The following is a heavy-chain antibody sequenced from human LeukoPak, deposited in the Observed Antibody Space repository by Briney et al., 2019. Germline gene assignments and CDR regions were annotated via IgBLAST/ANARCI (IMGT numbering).Heavy chain of an antibody. CDR1: GFTFSSYG. CDR2: IKQDGSEK. V-gene: IGHV3-7*01. Sequence: GGSLRLSCAASGFTFSSYGMHWVRQAPGKGLEWVANIKQDGSEKYYVDSVKGRFTISRDNAKNSLYLQMNSLRAEDTAVYYCARDLGPGQYYYYYIDVWGKGTTVTVSS. J-gene: IGHJ6*03. CDR3: ARDLGPGQYYYYYIDV.